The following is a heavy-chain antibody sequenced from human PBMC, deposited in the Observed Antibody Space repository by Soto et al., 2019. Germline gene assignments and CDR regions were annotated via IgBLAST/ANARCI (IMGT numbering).Heavy chain of an antibody. J-gene: IGHJ6*02. CDR2: IYTSGST. CDR1: GGSISSYY. V-gene: IGHV4-4*07. CDR3: ARTSYSSSWYSYYYGMDV. D-gene: IGHD6-13*01. Sequence: LTCTVSGGSISSYYWSWIRQPAGKGLEWIGRIYTSGSTNYNPSLKSRVTMSVDTSKNQFSLKLSSVTAADTAVYYCARTSYSSSWYSYYYGMDVWGQGTTVTVSS.